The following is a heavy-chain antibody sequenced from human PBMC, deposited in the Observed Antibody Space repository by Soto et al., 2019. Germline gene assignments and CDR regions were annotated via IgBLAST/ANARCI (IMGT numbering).Heavy chain of an antibody. Sequence: QVQLQQWGAGLLKPSETLSLTCAVYGASFSGSHWSWIRQPPGKGLEWIGEIHHTGTTKYNPSLKSRVTISVDTSKNQFSLRLRSVAATDTAVYYCARVSPDSSTRYTGAFDYWGQATLATVS. D-gene: IGHD6-13*01. CDR2: IHHTGTT. CDR3: ARVSPDSSTRYTGAFDY. J-gene: IGHJ4*02. CDR1: GASFSGSH. V-gene: IGHV4-34*01.